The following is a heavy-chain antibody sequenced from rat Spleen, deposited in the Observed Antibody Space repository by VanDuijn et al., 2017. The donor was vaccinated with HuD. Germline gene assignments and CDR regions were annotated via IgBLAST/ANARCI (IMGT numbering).Heavy chain of an antibody. CDR2: ISTGGNT. CDR3: ARADVAAISTDGI. V-gene: IGHV2S12*01. D-gene: IGHD1-2*01. Sequence: QVQLKESGPGLVQPSQTLSLTCTVSGFSLPSNGVSWGRQPPGKGLEWIAAISTGGNTYYNSGLKSRLGISRDTSKSQIYLKMNSLQTEDTATYFCARADVAAISTDGIWGQGIMVTVSS. J-gene: IGHJ2*01. CDR1: GFSLPSNG.